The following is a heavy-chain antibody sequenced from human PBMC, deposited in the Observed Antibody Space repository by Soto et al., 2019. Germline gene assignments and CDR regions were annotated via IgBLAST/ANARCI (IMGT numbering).Heavy chain of an antibody. CDR2: IFSSGST. CDR1: CGSINTFY. Sequence: PSETVSVTCTVSCGSINTFYWSWVRQPAGKGLEWIGRIFSSGSTSFNPSLESRVAMSVDTSKNHFSLNLSSVTAADMAVYYCAREGSYSAYNFAHGIQLWSFDFWGQGALFTVSS. D-gene: IGHD5-12*01. CDR3: AREGSYSAYNFAHGIQLWSFDF. V-gene: IGHV4-4*07. J-gene: IGHJ4*02.